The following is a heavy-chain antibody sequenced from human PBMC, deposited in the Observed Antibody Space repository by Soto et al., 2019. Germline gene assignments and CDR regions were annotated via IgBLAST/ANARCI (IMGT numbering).Heavy chain of an antibody. D-gene: IGHD1-1*01. CDR2: IYYSGST. J-gene: IGHJ4*02. CDR1: GGSIRSGGYY. CDR3: ARVEGTGNGGNHKDFDY. V-gene: IGHV4-30-4*01. Sequence: SETLSLTCTVSGGSIRSGGYYWSWIRQPPGKGLEWIGYIYYSGSTYYNPSLKSRVTISVDTSKNQFSLKLSSVTAADTAVYYCARVEGTGNGGNHKDFDYWGQGTLVTVSS.